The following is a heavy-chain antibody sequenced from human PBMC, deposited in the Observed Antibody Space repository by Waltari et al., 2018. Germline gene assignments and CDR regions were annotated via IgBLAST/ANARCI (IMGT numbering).Heavy chain of an antibody. CDR1: GFTFSNAW. CDR2: IKSKTDGGTT. D-gene: IGHD3-3*01. J-gene: IGHJ4*02. Sequence: EVQLVESGGDLVKPGGSLRLSCAASGFTFSNAWMSWVRQAPGKGLEWVGRIKSKTDGGTTNYAAPVKGRFTISRDDSKNTLYLQMNSLKTEDTAVYYCTTAPKEDYDFWSGPDNYFDYWGQGTLVTVSS. V-gene: IGHV3-15*01. CDR3: TTAPKEDYDFWSGPDNYFDY.